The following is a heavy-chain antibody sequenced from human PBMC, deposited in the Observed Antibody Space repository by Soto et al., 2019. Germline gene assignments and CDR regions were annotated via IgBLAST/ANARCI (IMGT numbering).Heavy chain of an antibody. D-gene: IGHD5-18*01. CDR1: GFTFSSYS. J-gene: IGHJ3*02. V-gene: IGHV3-21*01. CDR2: ISSSSSYI. CDR3: ARGRREAMGILSAFDI. Sequence: GGSLRLSCAASGFTFSSYSMNWVRQAPGKGLEWVSSISSSSSYIYYADSVKGRFTISRDNAKNSLYLQMNSLRAEDTAVYYCARGRREAMGILSAFDIWGQGTMVTVSS.